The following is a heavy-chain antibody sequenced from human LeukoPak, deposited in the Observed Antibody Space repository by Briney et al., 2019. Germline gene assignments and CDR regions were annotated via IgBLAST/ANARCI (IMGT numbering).Heavy chain of an antibody. J-gene: IGHJ5*02. Sequence: SETLSLTCAVYGGSFSGYYWSWIRQPPGKGLEWIGEINHSGSTNYNPSLKSRVTISVDTSKNQFSLKLSSVSAADTAVYYCARAPIVLVVYASGGRFDPWGQGTLVTVSS. V-gene: IGHV4-34*01. CDR3: ARAPIVLVVYASGGRFDP. CDR2: INHSGST. CDR1: GGSFSGYY. D-gene: IGHD2-8*02.